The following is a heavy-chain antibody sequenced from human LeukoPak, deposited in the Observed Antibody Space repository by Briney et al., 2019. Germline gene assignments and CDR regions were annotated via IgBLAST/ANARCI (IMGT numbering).Heavy chain of an antibody. Sequence: SETLSLTCTVSGGSISSSSYYWGWIRQPPGKGLEWIGSIYYSGSTYYNPSLKSRVTISVDTSKNQFSLKLSSVTAADTAVYYCARTYGDYWFDPWGQGTLVTVSS. CDR1: GGSISSSSYY. D-gene: IGHD4-17*01. CDR3: ARTYGDYWFDP. J-gene: IGHJ5*02. CDR2: IYYSGST. V-gene: IGHV4-39*01.